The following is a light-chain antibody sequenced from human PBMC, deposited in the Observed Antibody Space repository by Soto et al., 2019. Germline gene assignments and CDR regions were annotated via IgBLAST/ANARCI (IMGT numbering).Light chain of an antibody. Sequence: EIALTQSPSTLSLSPGERATLSCRASESISSNLAWDQQKPGQAPRLLVSGASTRATGIPARFSGSGSGTDFTLTISSLQSEDFAVYYCQQFHDWPMTFGPGTKVHI. J-gene: IGKJ3*01. CDR2: GAS. CDR3: QQFHDWPMT. CDR1: ESISSN. V-gene: IGKV3-15*01.